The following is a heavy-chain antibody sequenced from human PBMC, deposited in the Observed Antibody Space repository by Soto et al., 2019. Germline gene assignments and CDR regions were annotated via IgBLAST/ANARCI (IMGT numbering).Heavy chain of an antibody. CDR1: GFSLTTRGVG. Sequence: QITLNESGPTVVRPTETLTLTCRFSGFSLTTRGVGVGWIRQSPGKAPEWLALIYWDDDKRYSASLKSRLTITKDTSENQVVLTVSDLDPTDTATYYCAHRVLRTVFGLVTTTAVYFDFWGQGTPVAVSS. CDR3: AHRVLRTVFGLVTTTAVYFDF. D-gene: IGHD3-3*01. CDR2: IYWDDDK. V-gene: IGHV2-5*02. J-gene: IGHJ4*02.